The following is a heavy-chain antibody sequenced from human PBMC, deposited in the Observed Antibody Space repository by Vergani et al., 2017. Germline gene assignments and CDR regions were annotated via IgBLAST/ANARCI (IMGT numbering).Heavy chain of an antibody. CDR1: GGTFSSYA. J-gene: IGHJ6*03. CDR2: IIPIFGTA. Sequence: QVQLVQSGAEVKKPGSSVKVSCKASGGTFSSYAISWVRQAPGQGLEWMGGIIPIFGTANYAQKFQGRVTITADESTSTAYMELRGLRSDDTAVYYCARGGSIAAPSYLYYFYMDVWGKGTSVTVSS. V-gene: IGHV1-69*01. D-gene: IGHD6-6*01. CDR3: ARGGSIAAPSYLYYFYMDV.